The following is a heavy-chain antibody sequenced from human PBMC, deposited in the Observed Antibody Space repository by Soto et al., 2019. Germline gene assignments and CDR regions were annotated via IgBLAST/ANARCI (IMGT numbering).Heavy chain of an antibody. J-gene: IGHJ5*02. CDR2: ISGSGGST. D-gene: IGHD3-22*01. CDR1: GFTFSSYA. Sequence: PGGSLRLSCAASGFTFSSYAMSWVRQAPGKGLEWVSAISGSGGSTYYADSVKGRFTISRDNSKNTLYLQMNSLRAEDTAVYYCAKDLFGGYYDSSGYARFEPWGQGTLVTVSS. CDR3: AKDLFGGYYDSSGYARFEP. V-gene: IGHV3-23*01.